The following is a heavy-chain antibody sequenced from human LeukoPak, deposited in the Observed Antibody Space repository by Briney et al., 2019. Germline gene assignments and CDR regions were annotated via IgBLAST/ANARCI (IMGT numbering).Heavy chain of an antibody. CDR2: TWYDGSNK. D-gene: IGHD1-7*01. CDR1: GFTFISYG. V-gene: IGHV3-33*01. Sequence: PGRSLRVSCAASGFTFISYGMHWVRQAPGKGLEWVAVTWYDGSNKYYADSVKGRFTISRDNSKNTLYLQMNSLRAEDTAVYYCARGAHDMNWSYDYWGQGTLVTVSS. CDR3: ARGAHDMNWSYDY. J-gene: IGHJ4*02.